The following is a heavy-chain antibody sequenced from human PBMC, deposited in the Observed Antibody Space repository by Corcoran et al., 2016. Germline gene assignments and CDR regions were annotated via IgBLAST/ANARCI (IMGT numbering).Heavy chain of an antibody. Sequence: QVQLQQWGAGLLKPSETLSLTCAVYGGSFSGYYWSWIRQPPGKGLEWIGEINHSGSTNYNPSLKSRVTISVDTSKNQFSLKLSSVTAADTAVYYCAIPSYCSSTSCRDFDYWGQGTLVTVSS. CDR1: GGSFSGYY. CDR2: INHSGST. J-gene: IGHJ4*02. V-gene: IGHV4-34*01. D-gene: IGHD2-2*01. CDR3: AIPSYCSSTSCRDFDY.